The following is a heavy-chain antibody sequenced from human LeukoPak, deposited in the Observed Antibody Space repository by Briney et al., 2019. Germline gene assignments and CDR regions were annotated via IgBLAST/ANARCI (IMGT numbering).Heavy chain of an antibody. CDR1: GYTFTGYY. J-gene: IGHJ4*02. D-gene: IGHD6-19*01. Sequence: ASVKVSCKASGYTFTGYYMHWVRQAPGQGLEWMGWINPNSGGTNYAQKFQGRVTMTRDTSISTACMELSRLRSDDTAVYYCARVGYSSGWYADYRGQGTLVTVSS. CDR3: ARVGYSSGWYADY. CDR2: INPNSGGT. V-gene: IGHV1-2*02.